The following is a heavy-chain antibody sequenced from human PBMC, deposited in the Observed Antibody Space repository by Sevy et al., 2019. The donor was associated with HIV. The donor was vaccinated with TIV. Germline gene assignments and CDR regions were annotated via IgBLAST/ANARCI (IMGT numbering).Heavy chain of an antibody. J-gene: IGHJ4*02. CDR3: AGQERYIDR. CDR1: GFTFSNFW. Sequence: GGSLRLSCAASGFTFSNFWMHWARQAPGKGLVWLSRISNDGRRASYADSLKGRFTISRDNAKNTAYLQINRLRAEDTAIYYCAGQERYIDRWGQGILVTVSS. V-gene: IGHV3-74*01. D-gene: IGHD3-9*01. CDR2: ISNDGRRA.